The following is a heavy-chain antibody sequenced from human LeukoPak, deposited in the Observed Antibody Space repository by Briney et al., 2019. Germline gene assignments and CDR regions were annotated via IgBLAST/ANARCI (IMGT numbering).Heavy chain of an antibody. D-gene: IGHD3-22*01. Sequence: GGSLRLSCAASGNYWMHWVRQAPGKGLEWVSAISGGGGSTYYADSVKGRFTISRDNSKNTLDLQMNSLRAEDTAVYYCARIGRITMIVVVISPSDYWGQGTLVTVSS. CDR2: ISGGGGST. CDR3: ARIGRITMIVVVISPSDY. J-gene: IGHJ4*02. CDR1: GNYW. V-gene: IGHV3-23*01.